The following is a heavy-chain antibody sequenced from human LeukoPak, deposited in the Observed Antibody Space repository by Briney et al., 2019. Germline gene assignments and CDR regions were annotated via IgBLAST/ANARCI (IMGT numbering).Heavy chain of an antibody. D-gene: IGHD6-13*01. J-gene: IGHJ6*02. V-gene: IGHV3-74*01. Sequence: GGSLRLSCAASGFTLSGYWMHWVRQAPGKGLVWVSGIDPDGNTTNYADSVKGRFTTSRDNAKNTLYLQMNSLRAEDTAVYYCTRVQAGRAGLMDVWGRGTTVTVSS. CDR1: GFTLSGYW. CDR2: IDPDGNTT. CDR3: TRVQAGRAGLMDV.